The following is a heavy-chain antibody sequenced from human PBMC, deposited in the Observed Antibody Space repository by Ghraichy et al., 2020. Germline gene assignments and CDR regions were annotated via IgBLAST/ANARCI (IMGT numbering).Heavy chain of an antibody. V-gene: IGHV1-18*01. J-gene: IGHJ4*02. CDR2: ISAYNGNT. CDR1: GYTFTSYG. D-gene: IGHD5-24*01. Sequence: ASVKVSCKASGYTFTSYGISWVRQAPGQGLEWMGWISAYNGNTNYVQNLQGRVTMTTDTSTSTVYMELRSLRSDDTAVYYCARESMAFDYWGQGTLVTVSS. CDR3: ARESMAFDY.